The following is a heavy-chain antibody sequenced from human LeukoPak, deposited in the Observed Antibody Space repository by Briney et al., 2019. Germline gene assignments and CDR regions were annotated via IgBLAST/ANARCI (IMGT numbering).Heavy chain of an antibody. CDR1: GFTFSSYW. CDR3: ARVDSSGWLKFDY. CDR2: IKQDGSEK. Sequence: PGGSLRLSCAASGFTFSSYWMSWVRQAPGKGLEWVANIKQDGSEKYYVDSVKGRFTISRDNAKNSLYLQMNSLRAVDTAVYYCARVDSSGWLKFDYWGQGTLVTVSS. J-gene: IGHJ4*02. V-gene: IGHV3-7*01. D-gene: IGHD6-19*01.